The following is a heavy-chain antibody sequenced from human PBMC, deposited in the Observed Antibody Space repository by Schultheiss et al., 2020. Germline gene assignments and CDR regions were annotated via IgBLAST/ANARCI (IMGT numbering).Heavy chain of an antibody. V-gene: IGHV3-74*01. CDR2: INSDGSST. J-gene: IGHJ6*02. CDR3: AKNLNFYFYYGMDV. CDR1: GFTFSSYW. Sequence: GGSLRLSCAASGFTFSSYWMHWVRQAPGKGLVWVSRINSDGSSTSYADSVKGRFTISRDNSKNTLYLQMNSLRAEDTALYYCAKNLNFYFYYGMDVWGQGTTVTVSS.